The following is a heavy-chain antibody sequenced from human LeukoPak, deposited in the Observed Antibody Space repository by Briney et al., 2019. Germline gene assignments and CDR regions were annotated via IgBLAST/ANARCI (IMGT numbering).Heavy chain of an antibody. J-gene: IGHJ4*02. V-gene: IGHV4-59*08. Sequence: SETLSLTCTVSGGSISSYYWSWIRQPPGKGLEWIGYIYYSGSTNYNPSLKSRVTISVDTSKNQFSLKLSSVTAADTAVYYCARSYYVSSFDYWGQGTLVTVSS. D-gene: IGHD3-10*02. CDR3: ARSYYVSSFDY. CDR1: GGSISSYY. CDR2: IYYSGST.